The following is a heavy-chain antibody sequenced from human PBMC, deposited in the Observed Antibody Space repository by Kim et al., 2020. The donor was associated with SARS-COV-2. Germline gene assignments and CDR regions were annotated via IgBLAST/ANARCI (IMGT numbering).Heavy chain of an antibody. CDR3: ASLTGYCSSTSCPDAFDI. Sequence: GGSLRLSCAASGFTFSSYAMSWVRQAPGKGLEWVSAISGSGGSTYYADSVKGRFTISRDNSKNTLYLQMNSLRAEDTAVYYCASLTGYCSSTSCPDAFDIWGQGTMVTVSS. V-gene: IGHV3-23*01. D-gene: IGHD2-2*03. J-gene: IGHJ3*02. CDR1: GFTFSSYA. CDR2: ISGSGGST.